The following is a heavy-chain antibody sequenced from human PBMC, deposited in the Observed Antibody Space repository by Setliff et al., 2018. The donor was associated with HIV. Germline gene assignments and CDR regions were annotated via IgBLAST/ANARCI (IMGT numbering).Heavy chain of an antibody. V-gene: IGHV3-11*01. CDR3: ARDPAFGAFDI. CDR1: GFTFSDYY. Sequence: GGSLRLSCAASGFTFSDYYMSWIRQAPGKGLEWVSYISSSGNTIYSADSVKGRFTISRDNAKNSLYLQMSSLRTEDTAVYFCARDPAFGAFDIWGQGTMVTV. D-gene: IGHD3-10*01. CDR2: ISSSGNTI. J-gene: IGHJ3*02.